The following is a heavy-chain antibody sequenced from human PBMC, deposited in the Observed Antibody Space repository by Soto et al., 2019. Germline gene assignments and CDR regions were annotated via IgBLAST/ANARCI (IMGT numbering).Heavy chain of an antibody. CDR3: ARDNPAAGMLAYFDY. CDR2: INHSGST. V-gene: IGHV4-34*01. Sequence: QVQLQQWGAGLLKPSETLSLTCAVYGGSFSGYYWSWIRQPPGKGLEWIGEINHSGSTNYNPSLKSRVTISVDTSKNQFSLKLSSVTAADTAVYDWARDNPAAGMLAYFDYWGQGTLVTVSS. J-gene: IGHJ4*02. CDR1: GGSFSGYY. D-gene: IGHD6-13*01.